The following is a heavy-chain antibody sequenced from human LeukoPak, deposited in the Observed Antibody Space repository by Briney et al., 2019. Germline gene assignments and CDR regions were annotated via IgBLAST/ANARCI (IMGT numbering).Heavy chain of an antibody. J-gene: IGHJ6*03. D-gene: IGHD6-25*01. CDR2: ISAYNGNT. CDR1: GYTFTSYG. Sequence: GASVKVSCKASGYTFTSYGIIWVRQAPGQGLEWMEWISAYNGNTNYAQKLQGRVTMTTDTSTSTAYMELRSLRSDDTAVYYCARGGPFSGASYYMDVWGKGTTVTVSS. CDR3: ARGGPFSGASYYMDV. V-gene: IGHV1-18*01.